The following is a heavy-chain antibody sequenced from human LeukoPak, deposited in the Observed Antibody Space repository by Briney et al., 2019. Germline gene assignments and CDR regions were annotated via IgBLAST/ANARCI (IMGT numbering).Heavy chain of an antibody. D-gene: IGHD3-22*01. CDR2: INPNSGGT. CDR1: VYTVTGSY. Sequence: ASVKVSCKATVYTVTGSYKYWVRLAPGQGLEWMGWINPNSGGTNYAQKFQGRVTMTRDTSISTAYMELSRMRSDPKTRPCFTREVNYYNSRGPDYWGQGTLVTVSS. V-gene: IGHV1-2*02. J-gene: IGHJ4*02. CDR3: TREVNYYNSRGPDY.